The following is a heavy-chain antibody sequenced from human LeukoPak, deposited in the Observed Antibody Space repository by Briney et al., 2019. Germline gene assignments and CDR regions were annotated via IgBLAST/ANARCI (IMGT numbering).Heavy chain of an antibody. CDR1: GFTFSSYW. Sequence: GGSLRLSCAASGFTFSSYWMSWVRQAPGKGLEWVSAISGSGGSTYYADSVKGRFTISRDNSKNTLYLQMNSLRAEDTAVYYCAKGGYSSGWLFDYWGQGTLVTVSS. CDR2: ISGSGGST. V-gene: IGHV3-23*01. J-gene: IGHJ4*02. D-gene: IGHD6-19*01. CDR3: AKGGYSSGWLFDY.